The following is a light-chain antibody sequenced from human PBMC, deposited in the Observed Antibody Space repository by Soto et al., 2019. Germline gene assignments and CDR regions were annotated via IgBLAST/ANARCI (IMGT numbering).Light chain of an antibody. CDR3: QQYCSSPRS. CDR1: QSVSSSY. V-gene: IGKV3-20*01. CDR2: GAS. Sequence: EIVLTQSPGTLSLSPGERATLSCRASQSVSSSYLAWYQQKPGQAPRLLIYGASSRATGIPDRFSGSGSGTDFTLTISRLEPEDFPVYYCQQYCSSPRSFGQGTKLEIK. J-gene: IGKJ2*03.